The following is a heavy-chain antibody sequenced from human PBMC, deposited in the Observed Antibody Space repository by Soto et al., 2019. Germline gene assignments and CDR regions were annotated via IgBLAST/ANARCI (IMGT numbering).Heavy chain of an antibody. J-gene: IGHJ4*02. CDR1: GGSISSYY. Sequence: SETLSLTCTVSGGSISSYYWSWIRQPPGKGLEWIGYIYYSGSTNYNPSLKSRVTISVDTSKNQFSLKLSSVTAADTAVYYCARHRYSSGTVDYWGQGTLVTVSS. V-gene: IGHV4-59*08. CDR3: ARHRYSSGTVDY. D-gene: IGHD3-10*01. CDR2: IYYSGST.